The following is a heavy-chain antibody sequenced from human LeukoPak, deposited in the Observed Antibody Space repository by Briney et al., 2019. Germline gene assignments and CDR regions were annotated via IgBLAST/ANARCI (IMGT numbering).Heavy chain of an antibody. J-gene: IGHJ2*01. CDR2: IYYSGST. CDR1: GGSISSSSYY. D-gene: IGHD3-22*01. Sequence: SETLSLTCTVSGGSISSSSYYWGWIRQPPGKGLEWIGYIYYSGSTNYNPSLKSRVTISVDTSKNQFSLKLSSVTAADTAVYYCATTNYYDSSGYYYDWYFDLWGRGTLVTVSS. V-gene: IGHV4-61*05. CDR3: ATTNYYDSSGYYYDWYFDL.